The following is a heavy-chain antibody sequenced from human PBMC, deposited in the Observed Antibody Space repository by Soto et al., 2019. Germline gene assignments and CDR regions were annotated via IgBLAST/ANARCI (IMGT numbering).Heavy chain of an antibody. CDR3: AREQFPSTYASFDY. CDR1: GYTFTTYG. CDR2: ISAYNGNT. D-gene: IGHD4-17*01. V-gene: IGHV1-18*04. J-gene: IGHJ4*02. Sequence: QVQLVQSGAEMKKPGASVKGSCKASGYTFTTYGISWVRQAPGQGLEWMGWISAYNGNTHYAQKLQGRVTMTTDTSTSTAYVELRSLRSDDTAVYYCAREQFPSTYASFDYWGQGPLVTVSS.